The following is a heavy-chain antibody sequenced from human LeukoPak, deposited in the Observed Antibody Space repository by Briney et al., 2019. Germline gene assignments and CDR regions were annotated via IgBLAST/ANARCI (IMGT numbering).Heavy chain of an antibody. CDR2: INHSGSA. J-gene: IGHJ4*02. CDR3: ARGQGTVTTH. D-gene: IGHD4-17*01. V-gene: IGHV4-34*01. CDR1: GGSFRAYY. Sequence: RPSETLSLTCAVSGGSFRAYYWTWIRQPPGKGLEWIGEINHSGSANYNPSLKSRVTISLDTSKNQFSLKLSSVTAADTAVYYCARGQGTVTTHWGQGTLVTVSS.